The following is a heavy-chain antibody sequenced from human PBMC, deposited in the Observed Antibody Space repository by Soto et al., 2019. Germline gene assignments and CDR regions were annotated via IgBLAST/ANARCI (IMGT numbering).Heavy chain of an antibody. V-gene: IGHV4-31*03. Sequence: QVQLQESGPGLVKPSQTLSLTCTVSGDSISSGGYYWSWIRQHPGKGLEWIGYIYDNGGAYYSPSLRGRVVISLDRSENQFSLRLSSVTDADTAVYYCARVKGGTTRRAFDSWGQGQQVTVSS. D-gene: IGHD1-7*01. CDR2: IYDNGGA. J-gene: IGHJ4*02. CDR3: ARVKGGTTRRAFDS. CDR1: GDSISSGGYY.